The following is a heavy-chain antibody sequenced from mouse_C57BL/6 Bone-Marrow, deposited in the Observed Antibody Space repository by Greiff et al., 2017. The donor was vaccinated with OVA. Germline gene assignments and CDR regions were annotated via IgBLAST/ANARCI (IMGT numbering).Heavy chain of an antibody. V-gene: IGHV1-61*01. CDR3: ARTEYYGSHYYAMDY. CDR2: IYPSDSET. D-gene: IGHD1-1*01. CDR1: GYTFTSYW. J-gene: IGHJ4*01. Sequence: QVQLQQPGAELVRPGSSVKLSCKASGYTFTSYWMDWVKQRPGQGLEWIGNIYPSDSETHYNQKFKDKATLTVDKSSSTAYMQLSSLTSEDSAVYYCARTEYYGSHYYAMDYWGQGTSVTVSS.